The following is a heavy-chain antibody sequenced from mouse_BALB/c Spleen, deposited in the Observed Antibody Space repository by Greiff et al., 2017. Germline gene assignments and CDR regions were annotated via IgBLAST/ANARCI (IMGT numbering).Heavy chain of an antibody. CDR1: GYTFTSYW. Sequence: LQESGAELVKPGASVKLSCKTSGYTFTSYWIQWVKQRPGQGLGWIGEIFPGTGTTYYNEKFKGKATLTIDTSSSTAYMQLSSLTSEDSAVYFCARLRDYDPYAMDYWGQGTSVTVSS. J-gene: IGHJ4*01. D-gene: IGHD2-4*01. CDR3: ARLRDYDPYAMDY. V-gene: IGHV1S132*01. CDR2: IFPGTGTT.